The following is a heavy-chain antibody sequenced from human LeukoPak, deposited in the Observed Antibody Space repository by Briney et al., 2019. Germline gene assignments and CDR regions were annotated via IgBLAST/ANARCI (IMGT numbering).Heavy chain of an antibody. CDR3: ARVSPFDY. Sequence: GGSLRLSCAASGFTVSTSYVSWVRQAPGKGLEWVSVTYSSGTTYYADSLKGRFTISRDSSKNTVYLQINNLRVDDTAVYYCARVSPFDYWGPGTLVTVSS. CDR2: TYSSGTT. J-gene: IGHJ4*02. CDR1: GFTVSTSY. V-gene: IGHV3-66*01.